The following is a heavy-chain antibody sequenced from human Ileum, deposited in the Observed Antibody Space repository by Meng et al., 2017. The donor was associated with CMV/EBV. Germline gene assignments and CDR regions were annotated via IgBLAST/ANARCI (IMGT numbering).Heavy chain of an antibody. CDR3: ARDAYSYGLGWFDP. Sequence: SETLSLTCTVSGGSLSSYYWSWIRQPPGKGLEWIGYIYYTGSTKYNPSLKSRVTISVDTSRNQFSLRVTSVTAADTAVYYCARDAYSYGLGWFDPWGQGTPVTVSS. CDR2: IYYTGST. CDR1: GGSLSSYY. J-gene: IGHJ5*02. D-gene: IGHD5-18*01. V-gene: IGHV4-59*01.